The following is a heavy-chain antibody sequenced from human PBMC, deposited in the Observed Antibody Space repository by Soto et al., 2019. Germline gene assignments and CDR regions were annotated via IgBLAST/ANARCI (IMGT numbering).Heavy chain of an antibody. CDR2: IYHSGST. J-gene: IGHJ3*02. Sequence: NPSETLSLTCAVSGYSISSGYYWGRIRQPPGKGLEWIGSIYHSGSTYYNPSLKSRVTISVDTSKNQFSLKLSSVTAADTAVYYCARVRWDAFDIWGQGTTVTVSS. V-gene: IGHV4-38-2*01. CDR3: ARVRWDAFDI. CDR1: GYSISSGYY.